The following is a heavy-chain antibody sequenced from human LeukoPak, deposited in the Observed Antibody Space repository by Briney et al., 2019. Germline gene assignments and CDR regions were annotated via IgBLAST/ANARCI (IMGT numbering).Heavy chain of an antibody. J-gene: IGHJ5*02. V-gene: IGHV3-7*01. CDR1: GFTFSSYW. D-gene: IGHD3-3*01. CDR3: AKHYDFWSGYGSNWFDP. CDR2: IKEDGSEK. Sequence: PGGSLRLSCAASGFTFSSYWMSWVRQAPGKGLEWVANIKEDGSEKYYVDSVKGRFTISRDNAKNSLCLQMNSLRAEDTAVYYCAKHYDFWSGYGSNWFDPWGQGILVTVSS.